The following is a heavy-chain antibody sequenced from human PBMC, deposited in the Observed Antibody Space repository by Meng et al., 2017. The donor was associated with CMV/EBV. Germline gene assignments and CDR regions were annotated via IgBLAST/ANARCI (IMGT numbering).Heavy chain of an antibody. J-gene: IGHJ6*02. CDR1: GFTFSDYY. CDR2: ISSSGSTI. D-gene: IGHD2-8*02. V-gene: IGHV3-11*04. CDR3: AAELVADYYYYYGMDV. Sequence: GESLKISCAASGFTFSDYYMSWIRQAPGEGLEWVSYISSSGSTIYYADSVKGRFTISRDNAKNSLYLQMNSLRAEDTAVYYCAAELVADYYYYYGMDVWGQGTTVTVSS.